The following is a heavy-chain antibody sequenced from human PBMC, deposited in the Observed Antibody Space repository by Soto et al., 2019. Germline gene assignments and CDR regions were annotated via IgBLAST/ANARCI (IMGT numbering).Heavy chain of an antibody. CDR2: IYYSGST. D-gene: IGHD3-22*01. CDR1: GGSISSYY. V-gene: IGHV4-59*01. J-gene: IGHJ4*02. Sequence: PSETLSLTCTVYGGSISSYYWSWIRQPPGQGLEWIGYIYYSGSTNYNPSLKSRVTISVDTSKNQFSLKLSSVTAADTAVYYCARGDFYYYDSSGYYGYFDYWGQGTLVTVSS. CDR3: ARGDFYYYDSSGYYGYFDY.